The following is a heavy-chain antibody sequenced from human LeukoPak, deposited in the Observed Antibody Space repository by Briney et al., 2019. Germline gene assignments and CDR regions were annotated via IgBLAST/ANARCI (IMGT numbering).Heavy chain of an antibody. CDR3: ARVDGFWNSFDP. CDR2: IYYSGTT. Sequence: WVRQPPGKGLEWIGYIYYSGTTYYNPSLKSRLTVSLDTSKNQFSLKLSSVTAADTAVYYCARVDGFWNSFDPWGQGTLVIVSS. J-gene: IGHJ5*02. V-gene: IGHV4-30-4*08. D-gene: IGHD3-3*01.